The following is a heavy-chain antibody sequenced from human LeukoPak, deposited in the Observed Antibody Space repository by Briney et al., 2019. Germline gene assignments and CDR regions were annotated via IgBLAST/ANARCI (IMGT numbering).Heavy chain of an antibody. Sequence: PGGSLRLSCAASGFTFISYEMNWVRQAPGKGLEWVSYISSSDTTIHYADSVKGRFTISRDNAKNSLYLQMNSLRAEDTAVYYCARALTTSWYYFDYWGQGTLVTVSS. V-gene: IGHV3-48*03. CDR3: ARALTTSWYYFDY. J-gene: IGHJ4*02. CDR1: GFTFISYE. CDR2: ISSSDTTI. D-gene: IGHD2-2*01.